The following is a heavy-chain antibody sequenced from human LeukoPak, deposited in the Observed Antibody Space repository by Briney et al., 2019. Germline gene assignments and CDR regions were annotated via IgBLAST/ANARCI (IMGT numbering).Heavy chain of an antibody. Sequence: GGSLRLSCAASGFTFRSFAMNWVRQAPGKGLECVSAISGGGDFTKYADSVKGRFTISRDNSKNTLYLQMNSLRAEDTAVYYCAKDLISGSYYGFDYWGQGTLGTVSS. J-gene: IGHJ4*02. CDR3: AKDLISGSYYGFDY. CDR1: GFTFRSFA. D-gene: IGHD1-26*01. CDR2: ISGGGDFT. V-gene: IGHV3-23*01.